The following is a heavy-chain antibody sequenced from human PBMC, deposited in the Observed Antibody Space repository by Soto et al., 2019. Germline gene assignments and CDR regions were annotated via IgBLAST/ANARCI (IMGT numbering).Heavy chain of an antibody. J-gene: IGHJ4*02. D-gene: IGHD1-1*01. CDR3: ARGRYGDY. CDR1: GYAFTTYG. V-gene: IGHV1-18*01. Sequence: QVHLVQSGAEVKKPGASVKVSCKGSGYAFTTYGITWVRQAPGQGLEWMGWISAHNGNTNYAQKLQGRVTVTRDTSTSKAYMELRSLRSDDTAVYYCARGRYGDYWGQGALVTVSS. CDR2: ISAHNGNT.